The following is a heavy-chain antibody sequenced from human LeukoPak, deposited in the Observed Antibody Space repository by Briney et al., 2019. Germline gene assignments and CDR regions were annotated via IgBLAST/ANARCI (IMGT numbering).Heavy chain of an antibody. CDR3: ARDERYSSSWSYAFDI. Sequence: SETLSLTCTVSGGSISSSSYYWGWIRQPPGKGLEWIGSIYYSGSTYYNPSLKSRVTISVDTSKNQFSLKLSSVTAADTAVYYCARDERYSSSWSYAFDIWGQGTMVTVSS. J-gene: IGHJ3*02. CDR1: GGSISSSSYY. CDR2: IYYSGST. D-gene: IGHD6-13*01. V-gene: IGHV4-39*07.